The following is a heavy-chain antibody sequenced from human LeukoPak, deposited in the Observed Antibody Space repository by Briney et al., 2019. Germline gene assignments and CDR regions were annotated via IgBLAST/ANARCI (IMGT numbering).Heavy chain of an antibody. J-gene: IGHJ4*02. CDR1: GFTFSSYA. D-gene: IGHD3-10*01. CDR2: ISYDGSNK. CDR3: ARGIITMVRGVIGAPDY. Sequence: GRSLRLSCAASGFTFSSYAMHWVRQAPGKGLEWVAVISYDGSNKYYADSVKGRFTISRDNSKNTLYLQMNSLRAEDTAVYYCARGIITMVRGVIGAPDYWGQGTLVTVSS. V-gene: IGHV3-30*04.